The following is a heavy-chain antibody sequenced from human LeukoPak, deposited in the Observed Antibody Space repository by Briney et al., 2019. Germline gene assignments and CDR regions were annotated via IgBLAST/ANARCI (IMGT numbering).Heavy chain of an antibody. CDR2: ISGYNGNT. V-gene: IGHV1-18*01. CDR3: ARGLGVVTAQSEQPKPRYFDL. D-gene: IGHD2-21*02. CDR1: GYTFISYG. Sequence: ASVKVSCKASGYTFISYGISWVRQAPGQGLEWMGWISGYNGNTNYAQNLQGRVAMTTDTSTSTAYMELRSLRSDDTAVYYCARGLGVVTAQSEQPKPRYFDLWGRGTQVTVSS. J-gene: IGHJ2*01.